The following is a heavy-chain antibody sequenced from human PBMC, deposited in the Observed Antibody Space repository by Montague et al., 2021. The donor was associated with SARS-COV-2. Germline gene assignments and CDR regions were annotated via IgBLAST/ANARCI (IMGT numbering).Heavy chain of an antibody. CDR3: ARSHDYRGNDYFDS. CDR2: ITHGGST. Sequence: SETLSLTCAVYGGSLSGFYWTWIRQAPVKGLEWVGEITHGGSTSXSPALKSRLTISLDTSKNQFSLKLDSVTAADTATYYCARSHDYRGNDYFDSWGQGALVIVSS. D-gene: IGHD4-23*01. V-gene: IGHV4-34*01. CDR1: GGSLSGFY. J-gene: IGHJ4*02.